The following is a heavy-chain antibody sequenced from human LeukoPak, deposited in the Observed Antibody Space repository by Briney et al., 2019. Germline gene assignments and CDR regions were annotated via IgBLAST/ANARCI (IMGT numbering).Heavy chain of an antibody. Sequence: ASVKVSCKASGGTFSSYAISWVRQAPGQGLEWMGGIIPIFGTANYAQKFQGRVTITADESTSTAYMELSSLRSDDTAVYYCARDDSGSYYVGSVSFDYWGQGTLVTVSS. CDR3: ARDDSGSYYVGSVSFDY. D-gene: IGHD1-26*01. V-gene: IGHV1-69*13. CDR2: IIPIFGTA. J-gene: IGHJ4*02. CDR1: GGTFSSYA.